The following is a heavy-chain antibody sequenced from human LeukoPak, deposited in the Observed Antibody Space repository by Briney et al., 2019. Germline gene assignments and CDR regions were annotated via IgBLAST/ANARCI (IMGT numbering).Heavy chain of an antibody. CDR2: IIPIFGTA. D-gene: IGHD3-10*01. V-gene: IGHV1-69*06. CDR1: GYTFTGHY. J-gene: IGHJ5*02. Sequence: SVKVSCKASGYTFTGHYMHWVRQAPGQGLEWMGGIIPIFGTANYAQKFQGRVTITADKSTSTAYMELSSLRSEDTAVYYCAEGPISYRSGSYYTNWFDPWGQGTLVTVSS. CDR3: AEGPISYRSGSYYTNWFDP.